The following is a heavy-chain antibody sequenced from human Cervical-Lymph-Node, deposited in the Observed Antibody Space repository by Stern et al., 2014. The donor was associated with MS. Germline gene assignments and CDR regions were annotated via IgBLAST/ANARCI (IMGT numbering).Heavy chain of an antibody. Sequence: VQLVESGGGLVKTGGSLRLSCAALGFTFSAFYMTWMRQAPGKGLEWISYISTTDSTTYDADSVKGRLTISRDNAKNSVSLQMNSLRAEDTAVYYCVRSGAGNWFDPWGQGTLVTVSS. CDR2: ISTTDSTT. V-gene: IGHV3-11*01. D-gene: IGHD3-10*01. CDR3: VRSGAGNWFDP. CDR1: GFTFSAFY. J-gene: IGHJ5*02.